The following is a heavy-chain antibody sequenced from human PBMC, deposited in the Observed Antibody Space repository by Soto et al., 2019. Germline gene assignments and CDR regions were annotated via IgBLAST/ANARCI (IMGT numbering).Heavy chain of an antibody. J-gene: IGHJ6*02. CDR1: GCSISSGGYS. CDR3: ARDYYGMDV. CDR2: TYQSGSA. V-gene: IGHV4-30-2*06. Sequence: TLSLTCTVSGCSISSGGYSWTWIRPSPGKGLEWIGYTYQSGSAYYNPSLKSRGSISVDRYTNQFSLNLTSVTAADTAVYDCARDYYGMDVWGQETTVTVSS.